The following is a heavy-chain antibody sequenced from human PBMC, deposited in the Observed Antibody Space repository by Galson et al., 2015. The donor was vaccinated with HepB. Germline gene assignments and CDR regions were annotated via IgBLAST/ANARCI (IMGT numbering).Heavy chain of an antibody. CDR2: ISGSGGST. V-gene: IGHV3-23*01. D-gene: IGHD2-15*01. Sequence: SLRLSCAASGFTFSSYGMHWVRQAPGKGLEWVSAISGSGGSTYYADSVKGRFTISRDNSKNTLYLQMNSLRAEDTAVYYCAKDYLGYCSGGSCYTYWYFDLWGRGTLVTVSS. J-gene: IGHJ2*01. CDR1: GFTFSSYG. CDR3: AKDYLGYCSGGSCYTYWYFDL.